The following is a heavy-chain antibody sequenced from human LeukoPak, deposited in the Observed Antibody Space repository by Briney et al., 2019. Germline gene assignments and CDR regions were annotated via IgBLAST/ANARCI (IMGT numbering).Heavy chain of an antibody. V-gene: IGHV3-7*01. D-gene: IGHD6-19*01. CDR3: AKLAVADRFDY. CDR2: IKQDGSEK. CDR1: GFTFSSYW. Sequence: GGSLRLSCAASGFTFSSYWTSWVRQAPGKGLEWVTNIKQDGSEKYYVDSVKGRFTISRDNARNSLYLQMNSLRAEDTAVYYCAKLAVADRFDYWGQGTLVTVSS. J-gene: IGHJ4*02.